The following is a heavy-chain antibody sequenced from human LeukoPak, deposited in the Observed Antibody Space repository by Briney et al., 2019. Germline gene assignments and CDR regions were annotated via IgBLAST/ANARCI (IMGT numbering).Heavy chain of an antibody. CDR1: GFTFTSYD. J-gene: IGHJ6*03. CDR3: AKVRPFYYYMDV. CDR2: IHYDGGNR. Sequence: GGSLRLSCAASGFTFTSYDIHWVRQASGKGLEWVAFIHYDGGNRYYADSVKGRFTISRDNSKNTLCLQMNSLRAEDTAVYYCAKVRPFYYYMDVWGKGTTVTISS. V-gene: IGHV3-30*02.